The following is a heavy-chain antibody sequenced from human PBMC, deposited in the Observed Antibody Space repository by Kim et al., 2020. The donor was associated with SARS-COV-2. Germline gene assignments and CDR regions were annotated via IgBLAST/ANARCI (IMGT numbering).Heavy chain of an antibody. J-gene: IGHJ4*02. CDR2: INAGNGNT. D-gene: IGHD5-18*01. V-gene: IGHV1-3*01. CDR1: GYTFTSYA. CDR3: ARDRGQLWSDFDY. Sequence: ASVKVSCKASGYTFTSYAMHWVRQAPGQRLEWMGWINAGNGNTKYSQKFQGRVTITRDTSASTAYMELSSLRSEDTAVYYCARDRGQLWSDFDYWGQGTLVTVSS.